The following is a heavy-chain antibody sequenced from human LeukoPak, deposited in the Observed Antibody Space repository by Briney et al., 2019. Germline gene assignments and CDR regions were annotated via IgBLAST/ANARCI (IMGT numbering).Heavy chain of an antibody. CDR2: IYWDDDK. CDR3: ARDSSGYYGFDY. J-gene: IGHJ4*02. Sequence: SGPTLVKPTQTLTLTCTFSGFSLSTSGGGVGWIRQPPGKALEWLALIYWDDDKRYSPSLKSRLTITKDTSKNQVVLTMTNVDPVDTATYYCARDSSGYYGFDYWGQGTLVTVSS. D-gene: IGHD3-22*01. CDR1: GFSLSTSGGG. V-gene: IGHV2-5*02.